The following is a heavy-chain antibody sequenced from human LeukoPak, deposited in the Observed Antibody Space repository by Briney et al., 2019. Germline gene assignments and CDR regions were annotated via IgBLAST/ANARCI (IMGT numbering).Heavy chain of an antibody. CDR3: ARVMEGDYGAMDV. D-gene: IGHD3-3*01. CDR2: IYYSGSA. Sequence: SETLSLTCTVSGGSFSSYYWSWIRQPPGKGLEWIGYIYYSGSATYNPSLKSRVTISVDTSKNQYSLKLNSVTAADTAVYYCARVMEGDYGAMDVWGQGTTVTVFS. J-gene: IGHJ6*02. V-gene: IGHV4-59*01. CDR1: GGSFSSYY.